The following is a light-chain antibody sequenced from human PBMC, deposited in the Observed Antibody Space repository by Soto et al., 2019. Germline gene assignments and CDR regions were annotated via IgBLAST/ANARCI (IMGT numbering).Light chain of an antibody. CDR2: EVS. CDR1: SSDVGGYNY. Sequence: QSALTQPASVSGSPGQSITISCTGTSSDVGGYNYVSWSQQHPGKAPQLMIYEVSNRPSGVSNRFSGSKSGNTAPLTISGLQAEDEADYYCSSYTSSSTYVFGTGTKLTVL. V-gene: IGLV2-14*01. CDR3: SSYTSSSTYV. J-gene: IGLJ1*01.